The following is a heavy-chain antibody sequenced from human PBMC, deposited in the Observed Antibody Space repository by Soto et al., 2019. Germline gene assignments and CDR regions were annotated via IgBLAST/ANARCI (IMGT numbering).Heavy chain of an antibody. V-gene: IGHV3-11*01. J-gene: IGHJ6*03. Sequence: GSLILSCAASGFTFSDYYMSWIRQAPGKGLEWVSYISSSGSTIYYADSVKGRFTISRDNAKNSLYLQMNSLRAEDTAVYYCARAQTGIAVAGTIFYMDVWGKGTTVTVSS. CDR2: ISSSGSTI. CDR3: ARAQTGIAVAGTIFYMDV. CDR1: GFTFSDYY. D-gene: IGHD6-19*01.